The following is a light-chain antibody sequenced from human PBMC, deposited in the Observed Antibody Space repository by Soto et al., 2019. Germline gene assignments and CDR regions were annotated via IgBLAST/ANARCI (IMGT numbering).Light chain of an antibody. CDR2: GAS. Sequence: DIVLTQSPGTLSLSPGERATLSCRASQSVSSNYLAWYQQKPGQAPRLLIYGASTRATGVPDRFSGSGSGTEFTLTISSLQPEDFATYYCQQSYSTLITFGQGTRLEIK. CDR3: QQSYSTLIT. V-gene: IGKV3-20*01. CDR1: QSVSSNY. J-gene: IGKJ5*01.